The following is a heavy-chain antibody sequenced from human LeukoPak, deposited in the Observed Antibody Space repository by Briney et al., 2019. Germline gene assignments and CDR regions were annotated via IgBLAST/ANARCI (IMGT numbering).Heavy chain of an antibody. V-gene: IGHV3-30*02. CDR1: GFTFSSYG. CDR3: ARQMEVGATTLNDY. Sequence: GGSLRLSCAASGFTFSSYGIHWVRQAPGKGLEWVAFIRYDGSNKYYTDSVKGRFTISRDNSKNTLYLQMNSLRAEDTAVYYCARQMEVGATTLNDYWGQGTLVTVSS. D-gene: IGHD1-26*01. J-gene: IGHJ4*02. CDR2: IRYDGSNK.